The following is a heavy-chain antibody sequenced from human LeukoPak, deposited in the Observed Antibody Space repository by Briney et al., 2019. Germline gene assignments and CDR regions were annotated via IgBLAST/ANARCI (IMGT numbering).Heavy chain of an antibody. V-gene: IGHV4-39*07. CDR3: VRDMGSSTSKD. CDR1: GGSISSSSYY. Sequence: SETLSLTCTVSGGSISSSSYYWGWIRQPPGKGLEWIGSIYYSGSTYYNSSLKSRVTISVDTSKNQFSLKLSSVTAADTAVYYCVRDMGSSTSKDWSQGTLVTVSS. D-gene: IGHD2-2*01. CDR2: IYYSGST. J-gene: IGHJ4*02.